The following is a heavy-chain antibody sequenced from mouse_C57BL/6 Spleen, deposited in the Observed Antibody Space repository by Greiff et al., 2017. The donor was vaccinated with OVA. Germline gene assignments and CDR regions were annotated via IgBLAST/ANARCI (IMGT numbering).Heavy chain of an antibody. V-gene: IGHV1-82*01. J-gene: IGHJ2*01. D-gene: IGHD1-1*01. CDR1: GYAFSSSW. CDR3: ATITTVVVFDY. Sequence: QVQLQQSGPELVKPGASVKISCKASGYAFSSSWMNWVKQRPGKGLEWIGRIYPGDGDTNYNGKFKGKATLTAEKSSSTAYMQLSSLTSEDSAVYFCATITTVVVFDYWGHGTTLTVSS. CDR2: IYPGDGDT.